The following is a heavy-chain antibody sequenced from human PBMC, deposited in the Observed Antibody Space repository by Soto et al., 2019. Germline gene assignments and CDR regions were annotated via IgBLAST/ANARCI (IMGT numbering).Heavy chain of an antibody. D-gene: IGHD2-2*01. Sequence: GGSLRLSCAASGFTFSSYSMNWVRQAPGKGLEWVSSISSSSSYIYYADSVKGRFTISRDNAKNSLYLQMNSLRAEDTAVYYCASEGWDCSSTSCAFDYWGQGTLVTVSS. J-gene: IGHJ4*02. CDR1: GFTFSSYS. CDR3: ASEGWDCSSTSCAFDY. CDR2: ISSSSSYI. V-gene: IGHV3-21*01.